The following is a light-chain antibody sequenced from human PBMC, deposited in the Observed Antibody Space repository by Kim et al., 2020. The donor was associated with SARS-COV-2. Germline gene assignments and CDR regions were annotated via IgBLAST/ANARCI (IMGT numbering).Light chain of an antibody. J-gene: IGLJ1*01. V-gene: IGLV3-19*01. CDR2: GKN. Sequence: SSALTQDPAVSVALGQTVRITCQGDSLRSYYASWYQQKPGQAPVLVIYGKNNRPSGIPDRFSGSSSGNTASLTSTGAQSEDEADYYCNSRDSSGNQHYVFGTGSKVTVL. CDR1: SLRSYY. CDR3: NSRDSSGNQHYV.